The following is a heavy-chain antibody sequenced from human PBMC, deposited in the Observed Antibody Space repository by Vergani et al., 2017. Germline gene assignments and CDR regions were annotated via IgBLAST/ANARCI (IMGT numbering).Heavy chain of an antibody. CDR3: AGAYCSRTSCYTFFDY. J-gene: IGHJ4*02. V-gene: IGHV3-48*01. D-gene: IGHD2-2*02. CDR1: GFTFSSYS. Sequence: EVQLVESGGGLVQPGGPLRLPCAASGFTFSSYSMNWVGQAPGKGLEWVSYISSSSSTIYYADSVKGRFTISRDNAKNSLYLQMNSLRAEDTAVYYCAGAYCSRTSCYTFFDYWGQGTLVTVSS. CDR2: ISSSSSTI.